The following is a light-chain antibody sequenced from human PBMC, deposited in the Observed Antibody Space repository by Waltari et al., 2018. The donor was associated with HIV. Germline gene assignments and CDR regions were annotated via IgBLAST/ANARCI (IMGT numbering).Light chain of an antibody. CDR1: NIGSMT. Sequence: SYALTQPPSVSVAPGKTARITCGGNNIGSMTVHWYQQKPGQAPVLVIFDDTDRPSEIPERFSGSNSGDTVTLTISRVEVGDEADYYCQVWVSSLTVAVIFGGGTKLTVL. CDR2: DDT. V-gene: IGLV3-21*04. J-gene: IGLJ2*01. CDR3: QVWVSSLTVAVI.